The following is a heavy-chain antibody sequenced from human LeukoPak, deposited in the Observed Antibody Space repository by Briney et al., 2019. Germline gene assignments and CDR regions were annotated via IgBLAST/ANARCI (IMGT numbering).Heavy chain of an antibody. CDR2: INHSGST. CDR1: GGSFSGYY. V-gene: IGHV4-34*01. D-gene: IGHD1-26*01. CDR3: TREVRSAWASFDP. Sequence: SETLSLTCAVYGGSFSGYYWSWIRQPPGKGLEWIGEINHSGSTNYNPSLKSRVTISVDTSKNQFSLKLSSVTAADTAVYYCTREVRSAWASFDPWGQGTLVVVSS. J-gene: IGHJ5*02.